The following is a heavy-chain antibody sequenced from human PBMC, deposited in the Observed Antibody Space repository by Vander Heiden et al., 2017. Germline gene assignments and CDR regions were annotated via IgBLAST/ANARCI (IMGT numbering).Heavy chain of an antibody. D-gene: IGHD3-10*01. CDR3: AKEGLWYGGNWFDP. CDR1: GFNFRYYA. CDR2: ISGSGNDA. J-gene: IGHJ5*01. Sequence: EVQLVESGGGLVQPGGSLRGPCGASGFNFRYYAMTWVRQAPGKGLEWVSTISGSGNDADYAGSVKGRFIISRDNSKNTLYLQMNSLRAGDTALYYCAKEGLWYGGNWFDPWGQGTLVTVSS. V-gene: IGHV3-23*04.